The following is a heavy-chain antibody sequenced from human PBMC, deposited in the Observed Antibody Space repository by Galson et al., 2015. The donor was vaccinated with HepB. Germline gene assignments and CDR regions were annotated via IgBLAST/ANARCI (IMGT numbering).Heavy chain of an antibody. Sequence: SVKVSCKASGYIFTGYYMHWVRQAPGQRLEWMGWINAGNGNTKYSQKFQGRVTITRDTSASTAYMELSSLRSEDTAVYYCALCNGGSYYVYFDYWGQGTLVTVSS. CDR1: GYIFTGYY. J-gene: IGHJ4*02. CDR2: INAGNGNT. V-gene: IGHV1-3*01. CDR3: ALCNGGSYYVYFDY. D-gene: IGHD1-26*01.